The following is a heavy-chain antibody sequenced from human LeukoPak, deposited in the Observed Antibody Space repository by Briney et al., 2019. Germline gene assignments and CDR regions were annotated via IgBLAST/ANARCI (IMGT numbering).Heavy chain of an antibody. Sequence: HRASVKVSCKASGGTFSSYTVNWVRHAPGHGLEWMGGIIPLFNTTNYAQKFQVRATIAADESTRTAYMELSSLRYEDTAEYYCARGVINGDQYYYSYYMDVWGKGTTVTVSS. CDR3: ARGVINGDQYYYSYYMDV. CDR1: GGTFSSYT. D-gene: IGHD3-10*01. J-gene: IGHJ6*03. CDR2: IIPLFNTT. V-gene: IGHV1-69*13.